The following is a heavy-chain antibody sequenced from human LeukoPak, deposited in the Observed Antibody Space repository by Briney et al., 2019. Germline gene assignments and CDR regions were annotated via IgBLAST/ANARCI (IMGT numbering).Heavy chain of an antibody. J-gene: IGHJ4*02. CDR3: ASGERVEYDGSGYYHDY. CDR1: GYTFTGYY. Sequence: GASVKVSCKASGYTFTGYYMHWVRQAPGQGLESMGWINPNSGGTKYAQRFQGRVTMTRDTSISTAYMELSRLRSDDTAVYYCASGERVEYDGSGYYHDYWGQGTLVTVSS. D-gene: IGHD3-22*01. V-gene: IGHV1-2*02. CDR2: INPNSGGT.